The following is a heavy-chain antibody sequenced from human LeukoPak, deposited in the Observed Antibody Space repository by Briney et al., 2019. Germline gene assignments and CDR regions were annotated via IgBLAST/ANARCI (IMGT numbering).Heavy chain of an antibody. Sequence: GGSLRLSCAASGFTFSSYSMNWVRQAPGKGLEWVSYISSSSSTIYYADSVKGRFTISRDNAKNSLYLQMNSLRDEDTAAYYCARDRPGTLSDYFDYWGQGTLVTVSS. V-gene: IGHV3-48*02. CDR3: ARDRPGTLSDYFDY. CDR1: GFTFSSYS. CDR2: ISSSSSTI. D-gene: IGHD1-1*01. J-gene: IGHJ4*02.